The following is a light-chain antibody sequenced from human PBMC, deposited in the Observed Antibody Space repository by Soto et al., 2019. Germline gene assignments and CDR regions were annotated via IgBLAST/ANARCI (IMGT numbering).Light chain of an antibody. Sequence: QSALTQPASVSGSPGQSITLSCTRTSSGVENYNLVSWYQHRPGKAPKLIIYEGSQRPSGVSDRFSGSKSGNTASLTISGLRAEDEADYYCSSYAGAVVFGGGNKQTVL. V-gene: IGLV2-23*01. CDR1: SSGVENYNL. J-gene: IGLJ2*01. CDR2: EGS. CDR3: SSYAGAVV.